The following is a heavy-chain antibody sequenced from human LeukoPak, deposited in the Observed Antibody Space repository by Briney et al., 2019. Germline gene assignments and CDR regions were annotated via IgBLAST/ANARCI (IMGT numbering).Heavy chain of an antibody. D-gene: IGHD6-13*01. J-gene: IGHJ4*02. CDR2: ISGSGGAT. CDR3: AKDRYSSSWYWDY. V-gene: IGHV3-23*01. Sequence: PGGSLRLSCAASGFTVSSYAMSWVRQAPGKGLEWVSGISGSGGATYYADSVKGRFTISRDNSKNNLYLQMNNLRAEDTAVYYCAKDRYSSSWYWDYWGQGTLVTVSS. CDR1: GFTVSSYA.